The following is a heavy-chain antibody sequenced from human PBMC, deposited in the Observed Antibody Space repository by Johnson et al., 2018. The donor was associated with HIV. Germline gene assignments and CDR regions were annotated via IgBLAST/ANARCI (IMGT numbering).Heavy chain of an antibody. Sequence: QVQLVESGGGVVQPGRSLRLSCAASGFTFSSYGMHWVRQAPGKGLEWVAVIWYDGSNKYYADSVKGRFTISRDNAKNMVYLQMNSLRTEDTAVYYCAFIEYSSLDAFDIWGQGTMVTVSS. V-gene: IGHV3-30*19. J-gene: IGHJ3*02. D-gene: IGHD6-6*01. CDR1: GFTFSSYG. CDR2: IWYDGSNK. CDR3: AFIEYSSLDAFDI.